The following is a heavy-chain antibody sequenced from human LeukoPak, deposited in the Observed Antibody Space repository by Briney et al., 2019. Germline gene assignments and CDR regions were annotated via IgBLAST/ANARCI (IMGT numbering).Heavy chain of an antibody. CDR1: GFIFSTYG. V-gene: IGHV3-30*02. CDR2: IRSDGSDK. CDR3: ARDRGFGSGSPYYFDY. D-gene: IGHD3-10*01. Sequence: GGSLRLSCAASGFIFSTYGMHWVRQAPGKGLEWVAFIRSDGSDKSYAGSVMGRFTISRDNSKNTLYLQMNSLRAEDSAVYYCARDRGFGSGSPYYFDYWGQGTLVTVSS. J-gene: IGHJ4*02.